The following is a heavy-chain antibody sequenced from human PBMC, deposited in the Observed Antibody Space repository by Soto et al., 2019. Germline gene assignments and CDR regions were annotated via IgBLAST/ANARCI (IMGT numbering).Heavy chain of an antibody. CDR3: ARNIFGTATTSFDF. CDR2: IFYRGTT. Sequence: SETLSLTCTVSGASIDKSPNFWGCIRQPPGKGLEWVGSIFYRGTTYSNPSLKSRVTISVDTSKNQFSLTLTSVTAADTAVYYCARNIFGTATTSFDFWGQGLQVTAPQ. V-gene: IGHV4-39*01. J-gene: IGHJ4*02. D-gene: IGHD3-3*02. CDR1: GASIDKSPNF.